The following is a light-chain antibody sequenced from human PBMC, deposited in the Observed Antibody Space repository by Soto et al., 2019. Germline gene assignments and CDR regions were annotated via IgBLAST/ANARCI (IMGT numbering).Light chain of an antibody. V-gene: IGKV3-20*01. CDR2: GAS. Sequence: EIVLTQSPGTLSLSPGERATLSCRASQSVSNNYLAWYQQKPGQAPRLLIYGASNRATGIPDRFSGSGSGTDFTLTISRLAHEDFAVYYCQQYGSAGTFGQGTKVEIK. CDR3: QQYGSAGT. J-gene: IGKJ1*01. CDR1: QSVSNNY.